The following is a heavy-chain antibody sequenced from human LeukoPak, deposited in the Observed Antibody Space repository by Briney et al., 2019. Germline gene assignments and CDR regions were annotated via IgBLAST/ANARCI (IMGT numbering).Heavy chain of an antibody. CDR3: VRDGEYSHGIDFDY. Sequence: GGSLRLSCAASGFTFSSYGMHWVRQAPGKRLEWVAVIWYDGSNKYYADSVKGRFTISRDSATNTLYLQMNSLRAEDTAIYYCVRDGEYSHGIDFDYWGQGTLVTVSP. V-gene: IGHV3-33*01. J-gene: IGHJ4*02. CDR1: GFTFSSYG. CDR2: IWYDGSNK. D-gene: IGHD5-18*01.